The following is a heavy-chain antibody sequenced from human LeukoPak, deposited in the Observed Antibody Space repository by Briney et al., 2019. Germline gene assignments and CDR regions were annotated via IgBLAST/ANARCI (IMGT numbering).Heavy chain of an antibody. V-gene: IGHV1-2*02. CDR3: ARDYYGSGSYYPIYYYYYYMDV. D-gene: IGHD3-10*01. CDR1: GYTFTGYY. CDR2: INPTSGGT. Sequence: GASVKVSCKVSGYTFTGYYIHWVRQAPGQGLEWMGWINPTSGGTNYAQKFQGRVTMTRDTSTSTAYMELRSLRSDDTAVYYCARDYYGSGSYYPIYYYYYYMDVWGKGTTVTVSS. J-gene: IGHJ6*03.